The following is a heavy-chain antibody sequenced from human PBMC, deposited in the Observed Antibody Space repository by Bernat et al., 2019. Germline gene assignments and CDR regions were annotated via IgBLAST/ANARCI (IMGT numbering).Heavy chain of an antibody. V-gene: IGHV3-74*01. CDR3: ARVRYCRSGSCSSDFDY. D-gene: IGHD2-15*01. CDR1: GFTFSSYW. CDR2: IYTDGSNT. Sequence: EVQLVESGGGLVQPVGSLRLSCAASGFTFSSYWMHWVRQAPGKGLVWVSRIYTDGSNTDYADSVKGRFTISRDNAKNTLYLQMNNLRVEDTAVYYCARVRYCRSGSCSSDFDYWGQGTLVTVSS. J-gene: IGHJ4*02.